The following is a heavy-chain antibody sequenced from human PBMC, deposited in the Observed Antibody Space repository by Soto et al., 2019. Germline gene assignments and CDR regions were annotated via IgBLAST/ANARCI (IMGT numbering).Heavy chain of an antibody. D-gene: IGHD5-18*01. CDR3: ARGLYEVKDTAMGAFDY. CDR1: GGTFSSYA. J-gene: IGHJ4*02. CDR2: IIPIFGTA. Sequence: SVKVSCKASGGTFSSYAISWVRQAPGQGLEWMGGIIPIFGTANYAQKFQGRVTITADESTSTAYMELSSLRSEDTAVYYCARGLYEVKDTAMGAFDYWGQGTLVTVSS. V-gene: IGHV1-69*13.